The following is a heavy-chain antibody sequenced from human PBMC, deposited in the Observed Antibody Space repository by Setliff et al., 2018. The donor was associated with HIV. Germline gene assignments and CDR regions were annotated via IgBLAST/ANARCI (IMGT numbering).Heavy chain of an antibody. V-gene: IGHV1-18*01. CDR2: ISAHNGHT. CDR1: GYLFTHYG. J-gene: IGHJ5*02. CDR3: ARDAGTGGPGRWVDP. Sequence: GASVKVSCKASGYLFTHYGVSWVRQAPGQGLEWMGWISAHNGHTNYAQKFQGRVTMTTDPSKYTAYMELRSLKYDDTGVYYCARDAGTGGPGRWVDPWGQGTMVTVSS. D-gene: IGHD1-1*01.